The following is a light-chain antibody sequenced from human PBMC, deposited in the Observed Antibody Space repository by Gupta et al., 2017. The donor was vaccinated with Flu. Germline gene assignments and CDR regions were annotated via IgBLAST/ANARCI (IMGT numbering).Light chain of an antibody. Sequence: PGKRATLCCGASQSVSNYSAWYQQKPGQAPRLIIYDAPKRATGIPGRFSGSGSGTDFTLTISSLAPEDFAVYYCQQRSHWWTFGQGTKVEIK. V-gene: IGKV3-11*01. CDR3: QQRSHWWT. CDR1: QSVSNY. CDR2: DAP. J-gene: IGKJ1*01.